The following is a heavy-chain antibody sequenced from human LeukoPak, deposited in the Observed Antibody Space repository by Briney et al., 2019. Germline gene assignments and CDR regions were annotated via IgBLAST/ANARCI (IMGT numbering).Heavy chain of an antibody. CDR2: IYYSGSA. CDR3: ARAFGVIINGGYFDP. V-gene: IGHV4-30-4*08. J-gene: IGHJ5*02. D-gene: IGHD3-3*01. CDR1: NGSIISGDYY. Sequence: SETLSLTCTVSNGSIISGDYYWSWIRQPPGKGLEWIGYIYYSGSAYYNPSLKSRVTISVDTSKNQFSLKLNSMTAADTAVYYCARAFGVIINGGYFDPWGQGTLVTVSS.